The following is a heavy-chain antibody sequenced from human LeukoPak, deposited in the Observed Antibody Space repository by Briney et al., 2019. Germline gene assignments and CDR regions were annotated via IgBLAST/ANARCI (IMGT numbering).Heavy chain of an antibody. CDR2: SDYNGGT. CDR3: ARVGSYAFDI. Sequence: SETLSVTCTVSGGSISTYYWSWIRQPPGKGLEWIGYSDYNGGTHYNPSLKSRVTISVDTSKNQFSLKLRSVTAADTAVYYCARVGSYAFDIWGQGTMVTVSS. V-gene: IGHV4-59*01. CDR1: GGSISTYY. J-gene: IGHJ3*02.